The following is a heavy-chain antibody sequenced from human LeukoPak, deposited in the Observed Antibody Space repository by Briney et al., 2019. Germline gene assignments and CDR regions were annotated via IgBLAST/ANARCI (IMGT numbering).Heavy chain of an antibody. V-gene: IGHV1-2*02. CDR1: GYTFTGYY. CDR3: ARVPVTTVGPHFDY. J-gene: IGHJ4*02. Sequence: EASVKVSCKASGYTFTGYYMRWVRQAPGQGLEWMGWINPNSGGTNYAQKFQGRVTMTRDTSISTAYMELSRLRSDDTAVYYCARVPVTTVGPHFDYWGQGTLVTVSS. D-gene: IGHD4-11*01. CDR2: INPNSGGT.